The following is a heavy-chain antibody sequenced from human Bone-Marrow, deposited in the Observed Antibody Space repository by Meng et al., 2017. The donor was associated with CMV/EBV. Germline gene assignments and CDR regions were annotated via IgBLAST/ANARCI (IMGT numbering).Heavy chain of an antibody. D-gene: IGHD3-10*01. CDR2: ISSSSSTI. Sequence: GESLKISCAASGFTFSSYSMNWVRQAPGKGLEWVSYISSSSSTIYYADSVKGRFTISRDNAKNSLYLQMNSLRAEDTAVYYCARDLPYYGSGSRPPLDYWGQGTLVTVSS. CDR1: GFTFSSYS. V-gene: IGHV3-48*04. CDR3: ARDLPYYGSGSRPPLDY. J-gene: IGHJ4*02.